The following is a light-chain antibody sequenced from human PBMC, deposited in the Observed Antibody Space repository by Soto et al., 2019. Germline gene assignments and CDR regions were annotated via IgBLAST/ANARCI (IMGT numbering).Light chain of an antibody. V-gene: IGKV1-39*01. CDR2: AAS. CDR1: QSIRSY. CDR3: QQSYSTPPEYT. Sequence: DIQMTQSPSSLSASVGDRFTITCRASQSIRSYLNWYQQKPGQAPKLLIYAASSLQSGVPSRFSGSGSGTDFTLTISRLQPEEFATYYCQQSYSTPPEYTFGQETKLAIK. J-gene: IGKJ2*01.